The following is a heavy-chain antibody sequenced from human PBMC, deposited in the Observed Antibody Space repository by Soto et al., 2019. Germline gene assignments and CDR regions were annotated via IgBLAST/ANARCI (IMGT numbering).Heavy chain of an antibody. J-gene: IGHJ4*02. V-gene: IGHV3-23*01. CDR1: GFTFSGYA. CDR2: ISPGGGST. Sequence: GGSLRLSCAASGFTFSGYAMTWVRQAPGKGLEWVSSISPGGGSTSYADSVKGRLTISRDQSKSTLYLQMSTLRAEDTAVYYCAKTGGYNYGYFDSWGQGTLVTVSS. D-gene: IGHD5-18*01. CDR3: AKTGGYNYGYFDS.